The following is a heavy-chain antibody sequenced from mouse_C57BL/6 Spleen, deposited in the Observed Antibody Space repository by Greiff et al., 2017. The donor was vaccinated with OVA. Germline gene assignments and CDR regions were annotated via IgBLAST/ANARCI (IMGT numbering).Heavy chain of an antibody. CDR3: VRGGYYYGSSSPWFAY. CDR2: IRSKSNNYAT. CDR1: GFSFNTYA. D-gene: IGHD1-1*01. V-gene: IGHV10-1*01. Sequence: DAGGGLVQPKGSLKLSCAASGFSFNTYAMNWVRQAPGKGLEWVARIRSKSNNYATYYADSVKDRFTISRDDSESMLYLQMNNLKTEDTAMYYCVRGGYYYGSSSPWFAYWGQGTLVTVSA. J-gene: IGHJ3*01.